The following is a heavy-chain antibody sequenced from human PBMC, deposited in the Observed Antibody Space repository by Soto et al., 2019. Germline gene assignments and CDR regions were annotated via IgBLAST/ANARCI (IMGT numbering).Heavy chain of an antibody. D-gene: IGHD3-10*01. CDR1: VLTASKNY. Sequence: EVQLVESGGGLVQPGGSLRLSCADSVLTASKNYVSWVRQPPGKGLEWVSVIYSGGTTYYADSVKDRFSISRDNSKSTLYLQMDNLRAGDTAVYYCEKGGSGSDWDYYGMDVWGQGTTVTVSS. CDR2: IYSGGTT. CDR3: EKGGSGSDWDYYGMDV. J-gene: IGHJ6*02. V-gene: IGHV3-66*01.